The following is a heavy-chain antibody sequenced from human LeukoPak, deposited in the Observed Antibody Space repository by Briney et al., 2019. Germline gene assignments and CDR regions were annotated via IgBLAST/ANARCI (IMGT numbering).Heavy chain of an antibody. J-gene: IGHJ6*03. CDR1: GGSISSSSYY. D-gene: IGHD6-13*01. Sequence: ASETLSLTCTVSGGSISSSSYYWGWIRQPPGKGLEWIGSIYYSGSTYYNPSLKSRVTISVDTSKNQFSLKLSSVTAADTAVYYCARVAAAAGLNYYYYYMDVWGKGTTVTISS. V-gene: IGHV4-39*07. CDR2: IYYSGST. CDR3: ARVAAAAGLNYYYYYMDV.